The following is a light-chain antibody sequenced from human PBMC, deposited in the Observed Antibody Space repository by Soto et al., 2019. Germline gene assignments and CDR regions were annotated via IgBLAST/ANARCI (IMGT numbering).Light chain of an antibody. CDR2: EVT. V-gene: IGLV2-8*01. CDR3: SSFAGSSNVV. J-gene: IGLJ3*02. CDR1: SSDIGGHNY. Sequence: QSVLTQPPSASGSPGQSVTISCIGTSSDIGGHNYVSWYQQQPGKAPKLMIYEVTKRPSGVPDRFSGSKSGNAASLTVSGLQAEDEADYYCSSFAGSSNVVFGGGTKLTVL.